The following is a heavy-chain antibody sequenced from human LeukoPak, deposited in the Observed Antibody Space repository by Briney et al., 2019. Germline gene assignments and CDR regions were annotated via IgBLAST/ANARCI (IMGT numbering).Heavy chain of an antibody. D-gene: IGHD6-13*01. CDR3: ARESLGIAAAGTSFFG. J-gene: IGHJ4*02. Sequence: SETLSLTCTVSGGSISSSSYYWGWIRQPPGKGLEWIGSIYYSGSTYYNPSLKRRVTISVDTSKNQFSLKLSSVTAADTAVYSCARESLGIAAAGTSFFGWGQGTLVTVSS. CDR2: IYYSGST. V-gene: IGHV4-39*07. CDR1: GGSISSSSYY.